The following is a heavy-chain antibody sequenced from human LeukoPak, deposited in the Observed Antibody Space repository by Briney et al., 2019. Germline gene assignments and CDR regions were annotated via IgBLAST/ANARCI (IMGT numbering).Heavy chain of an antibody. Sequence: ETLSLTCTVSGGSISSYFWSWIRQPPGKGLEWIGYIYYSGSTNYNPSLKSRVTISVDTSKNQFSLKLSSVTAADTAVYYCARGHFLGTGTNWFDPWGQGTLVTVSS. CDR1: GGSISSYF. V-gene: IGHV4-59*01. CDR2: IYYSGST. J-gene: IGHJ5*02. D-gene: IGHD1-1*01. CDR3: ARGHFLGTGTNWFDP.